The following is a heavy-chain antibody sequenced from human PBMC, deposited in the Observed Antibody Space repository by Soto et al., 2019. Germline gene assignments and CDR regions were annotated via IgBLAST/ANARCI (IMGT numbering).Heavy chain of an antibody. CDR3: ARRGRGSSGPRPYHYCGMDV. J-gene: IGHJ6*04. V-gene: IGHV4-59*01. CDR1: GGSTNNYY. CDR2: IYYTGST. Sequence: SETLSLTCTVSGGSTNNYYWSWIRQPPGKGLEWIGYIYYTGSTNYNPSLKSRVTISVDTSKNQFSLRLISVTAADTAVYYCARRGRGSSGPRPYHYCGMDVWGKGITVTV. D-gene: IGHD6-13*01.